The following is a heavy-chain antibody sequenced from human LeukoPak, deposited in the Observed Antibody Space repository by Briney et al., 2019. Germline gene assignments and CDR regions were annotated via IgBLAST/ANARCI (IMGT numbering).Heavy chain of an antibody. CDR3: ARAAVYYDILTGYYRDAFDI. D-gene: IGHD3-9*01. CDR1: GFTFSSYD. J-gene: IGHJ3*02. V-gene: IGHV3-13*01. Sequence: PGGSLRLSCAASGFTFSSYDMHWVRQATGKGLEWVSAIGTAGDTYYPGSVKGRFTISRENAKNSLYLQMNSLRAGDTAVYYCARAAVYYDILTGYYRDAFDIWGQGTMVTVSS. CDR2: IGTAGDT.